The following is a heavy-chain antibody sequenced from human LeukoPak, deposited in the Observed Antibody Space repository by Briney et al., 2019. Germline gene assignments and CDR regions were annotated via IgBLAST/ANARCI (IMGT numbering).Heavy chain of an antibody. Sequence: PSETLSLTCAVYGGSFSGYYWSWIRQPPGRGLEWIGSIYYSGTTYYNSSLKSRVTISVDTSKNQFSLKLSSVTAADTAVYYCARSGVYWYFDLWGRGTLVTVSS. CDR3: ARSGVYWYFDL. CDR1: GGSFSGYY. J-gene: IGHJ2*01. V-gene: IGHV4-34*01. CDR2: IYYSGTT. D-gene: IGHD3-10*01.